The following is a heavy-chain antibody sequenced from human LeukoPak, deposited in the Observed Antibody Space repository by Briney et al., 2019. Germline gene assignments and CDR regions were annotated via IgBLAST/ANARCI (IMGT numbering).Heavy chain of an antibody. CDR2: ISSSSSYI. CDR1: GFTFSSYS. D-gene: IGHD3-22*01. J-gene: IGHJ4*02. V-gene: IGHV3-21*01. CDR3: ASERSGYYFFDY. Sequence: AGSLRLSCAASGFTFSSYSMNWVRQAPGKGLEWVSSISSSSSYIYYADSVKGRFTISRDNAKNSLYLQMNSLRAEDAAVYYCASERSGYYFFDYRGQGTLVTVSS.